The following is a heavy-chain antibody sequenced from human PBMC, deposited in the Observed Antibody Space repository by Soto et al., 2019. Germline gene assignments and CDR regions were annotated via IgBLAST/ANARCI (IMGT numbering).Heavy chain of an antibody. CDR2: ITVNSGKT. Sequence: QGQLVQSGVEVKKPGASVKVSCKASGYNFISYGIGWVRQAPGQGLEWMGWITVNSGKTNYPQKFQGRVTMTTDTSTSTAYMELRSLTSDDTAVYYCGRGLGGGWYYFDYWGPGTLVTVSS. D-gene: IGHD6-19*01. J-gene: IGHJ4*02. V-gene: IGHV1-18*01. CDR1: GYNFISYG. CDR3: GRGLGGGWYYFDY.